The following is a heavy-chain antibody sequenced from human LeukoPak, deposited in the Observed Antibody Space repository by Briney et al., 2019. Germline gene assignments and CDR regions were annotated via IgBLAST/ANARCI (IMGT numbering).Heavy chain of an antibody. D-gene: IGHD3-9*01. J-gene: IGHJ6*03. V-gene: IGHV1-18*01. CDR2: ISAYNGNT. CDR1: GYTFTSYG. Sequence: GASVKVSCKASGYTFTSYGISWVRQAPGQGREWMGWISAYNGNTNYAQKLQGRVTMTTDTSTSTAYMELRSLRSDDTAVYYCARDQFSYFDWFSTAPMGGYMDVWGKGTTVTISS. CDR3: ARDQFSYFDWFSTAPMGGYMDV.